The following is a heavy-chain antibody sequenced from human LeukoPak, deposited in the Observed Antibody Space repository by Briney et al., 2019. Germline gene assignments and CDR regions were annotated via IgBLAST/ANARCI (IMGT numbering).Heavy chain of an antibody. V-gene: IGHV3-11*06. Sequence: PGGSLRLSCAASGFTFSDYYMSWIRQAPGKGLEWVSYISSSSSYTNYADSVKGRFTISRDNAKNSLYLQMNSLRAEDTAVYYCARSPSMVRGVITFSDYWGQGTLVTVSS. CDR2: ISSSSSYT. CDR3: ARSPSMVRGVITFSDY. CDR1: GFTFSDYY. J-gene: IGHJ4*02. D-gene: IGHD3-10*01.